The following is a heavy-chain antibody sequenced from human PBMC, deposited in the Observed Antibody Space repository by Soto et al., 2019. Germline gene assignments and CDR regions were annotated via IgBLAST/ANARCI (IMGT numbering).Heavy chain of an antibody. CDR3: AREYDILTGIYFDY. V-gene: IGHV3-11*01. Sequence: PGGSLRLSCAASGFRFSDYYMNWIRQAPGKGLEWVSYITSVSTIYYADSVKGRFTISRDNAKNSLYLQMNSLRAEDTAVYYCAREYDILTGIYFDYWGRGTLVTVSS. CDR1: GFRFSDYY. D-gene: IGHD3-9*01. CDR2: ITSVSTI. J-gene: IGHJ4*02.